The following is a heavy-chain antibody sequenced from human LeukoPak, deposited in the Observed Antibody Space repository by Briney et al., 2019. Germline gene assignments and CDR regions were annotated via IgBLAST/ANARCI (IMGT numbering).Heavy chain of an antibody. CDR3: ARVGGFEYSSSSGWWFDP. V-gene: IGHV4-59*01. CDR2: IHYSGST. Sequence: SETLSLPCTVSGGPLSSYHWSWIRQPPGKGPEWIGYIHYSGSTNYNPSLKSRVTISVDTSKNQFSLKLSSVTAADTAVYYCARVGGFEYSSSSGWWFDPWGQGTLVTVSS. CDR1: GGPLSSYH. J-gene: IGHJ5*02. D-gene: IGHD6-6*01.